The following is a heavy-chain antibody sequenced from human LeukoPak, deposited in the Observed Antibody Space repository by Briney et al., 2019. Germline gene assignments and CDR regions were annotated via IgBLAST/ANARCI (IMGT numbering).Heavy chain of an antibody. V-gene: IGHV4-39*01. CDR1: GGSISSSSYY. J-gene: IGHJ3*02. CDR3: ARTGIVGATGPFDI. Sequence: PSETLSLTCTVSGGSISSSSYYWGWIRQPPGKGLEWIGSIYYSGSTYYNPSLKSRVTISVDTSKNQFSLKLSSVTAADTAVYYCARTGIVGATGPFDIWGQGTMVTVSS. D-gene: IGHD1-26*01. CDR2: IYYSGST.